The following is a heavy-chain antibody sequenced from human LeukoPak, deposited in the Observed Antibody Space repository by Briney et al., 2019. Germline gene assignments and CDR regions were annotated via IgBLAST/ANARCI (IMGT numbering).Heavy chain of an antibody. V-gene: IGHV3-7*01. CDR3: AELGITMIGGV. J-gene: IGHJ6*04. CDR2: IKQDGSEK. D-gene: IGHD3-10*02. Sequence: GGSLRLSCAASGFTFMSYWMSWVRQAPGKGLEWVANIKQDGSEKYYVDSVKGRFTISRDNAKNSLYLQMNSLRAEDTAVYYCAELGITMIGGVWGKGTTVTIPS. CDR1: GFTFMSYW.